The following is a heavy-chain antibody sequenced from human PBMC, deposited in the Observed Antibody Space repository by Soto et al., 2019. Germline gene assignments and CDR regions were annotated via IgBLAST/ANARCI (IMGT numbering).Heavy chain of an antibody. J-gene: IGHJ3*02. V-gene: IGHV4-31*03. D-gene: IGHD4-17*01. CDR2: IYYSGST. CDR3: AREPEMTTVAADAFDI. Sequence: QVQLQESGPGLVKPSQTLSLTCTVSGGSISSGGYYWSWIRQHPGKGLEWIGYIYYSGSTYYNPSLKSRVTISVDTSKNQFSLKLSSVTAADTAVYYWAREPEMTTVAADAFDIWGQGTMVTVSS. CDR1: GGSISSGGYY.